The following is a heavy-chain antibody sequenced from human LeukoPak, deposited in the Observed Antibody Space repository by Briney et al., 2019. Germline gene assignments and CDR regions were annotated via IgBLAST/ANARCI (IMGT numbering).Heavy chain of an antibody. CDR3: ASLGYYYGSGSPGDY. J-gene: IGHJ4*02. V-gene: IGHV3-9*01. D-gene: IGHD3-10*01. CDR1: GFTFDDYA. CDR2: ISWNSGSI. Sequence: PGRSLRLSCAASGFTFDDYAMHWVRQAPGKGLEWVSGISWNSGSIGYADSVKGRFTISRDNAKNSLYLQMNSLRAEDTAVYYCASLGYYYGSGSPGDYWGQGTLVTVSS.